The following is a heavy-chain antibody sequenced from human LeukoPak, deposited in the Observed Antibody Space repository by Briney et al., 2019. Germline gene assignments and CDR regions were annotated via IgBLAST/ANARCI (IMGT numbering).Heavy chain of an antibody. J-gene: IGHJ4*02. CDR1: GFTFSSYA. V-gene: IGHV3-23*01. CDR2: ISGSGGST. D-gene: IGHD3-9*01. CDR3: AKEPLRYFDWLLPYFDY. Sequence: PGGSLRLSCAASGFTFSSYAMSWVRQAPGKGLEWVSAISGSGGSTYYADSAKGRFTISRDNSKNTLYLQMNSLRAEDTAVYYCAKEPLRYFDWLLPYFDYWGQGTLVTVSS.